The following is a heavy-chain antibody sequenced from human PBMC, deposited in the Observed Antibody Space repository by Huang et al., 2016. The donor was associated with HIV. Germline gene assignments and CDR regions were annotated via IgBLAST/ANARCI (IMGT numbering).Heavy chain of an antibody. J-gene: IGHJ4*02. V-gene: IGHV1-2*02. CDR2: NNPNRDVA. Sequence: QVQMVQSGAEVKKPGASVKVSCKTSGYDFTGYWMHWVRQAPGQGLEWMGWNNPNRDVAVYAQKFRGRVTMTTDTSVNTAYMELTVLTSDDTAIYYCARAPPDHWGQGTLVTVSS. CDR3: ARAPPDH. CDR1: GYDFTGYW.